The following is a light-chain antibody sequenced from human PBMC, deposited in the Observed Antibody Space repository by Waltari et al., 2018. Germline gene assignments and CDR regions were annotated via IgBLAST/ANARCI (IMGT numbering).Light chain of an antibody. Sequence: QSVLTQPPSVSGAPGQRVSISCTGTGSNLGAGYAVHWYQQLPGKAPKLRIYGTSTRPPGGPDRFCGSQSGTSASLAITGLQAEDEADYYCQSYDTSLSVVFGGGTKLTVL. CDR3: QSYDTSLSVV. V-gene: IGLV1-40*01. J-gene: IGLJ2*01. CDR1: GSNLGAGYA. CDR2: GTS.